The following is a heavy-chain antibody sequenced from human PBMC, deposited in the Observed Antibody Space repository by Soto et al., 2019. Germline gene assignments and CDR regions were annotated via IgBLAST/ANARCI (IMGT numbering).Heavy chain of an antibody. D-gene: IGHD3-3*01. CDR2: INHSGST. Sequence: PSETLSLTCAVYGGSFSGYYWSWIRQPPGKGLEWIGEINHSGSTNYNPSLKSRVTISVDTSKNQFSLKLSSVTAADTAVYYCARGLGSGYYYYYGMDVWGQGTTVT. J-gene: IGHJ6*02. CDR3: ARGLGSGYYYYYGMDV. V-gene: IGHV4-34*01. CDR1: GGSFSGYY.